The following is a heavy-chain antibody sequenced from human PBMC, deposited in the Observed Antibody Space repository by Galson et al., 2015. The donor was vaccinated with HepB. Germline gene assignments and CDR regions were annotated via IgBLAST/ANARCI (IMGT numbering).Heavy chain of an antibody. J-gene: IGHJ4*02. Sequence: SVKVSCKASGYTFTSYAMNWVRQAPGQGLEWMGWINTNTGNPTYAQGFTGRFVFSLDTSVSTAYLQISSLKAKDTAVYYCARLRYFDWSRYYFDYWGQGTLVTVSS. V-gene: IGHV7-4-1*02. CDR3: ARLRYFDWSRYYFDY. CDR2: INTNTGNP. D-gene: IGHD3-9*01. CDR1: GYTFTSYA.